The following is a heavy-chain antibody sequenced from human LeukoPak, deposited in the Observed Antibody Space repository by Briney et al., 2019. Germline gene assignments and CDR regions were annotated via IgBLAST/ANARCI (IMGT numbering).Heavy chain of an antibody. CDR2: ISSSSSTI. Sequence: GGSLRLSCAASGFTFSSYSMNWVRQAPGKGLEWVSYISSSSSTIYYADSVKGRFTISRDNAKNSLYLQMNSLRAEDTAVYYCARVRWDDAFDIWGQGTMVTVSS. CDR1: GFTFSSYS. J-gene: IGHJ3*02. D-gene: IGHD4-23*01. CDR3: ARVRWDDAFDI. V-gene: IGHV3-48*01.